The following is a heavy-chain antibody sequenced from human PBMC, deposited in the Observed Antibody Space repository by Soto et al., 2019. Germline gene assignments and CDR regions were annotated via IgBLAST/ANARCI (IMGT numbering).Heavy chain of an antibody. D-gene: IGHD3-3*01. V-gene: IGHV4-4*02. CDR1: GVSISSSNW. Sequence: PSETLSLTCAVDGVSISSSNWWSWVRQPPGTGLEWIGDIYHSGSTNYNPSPKSRVTISVDKSKNQFSLKLSSVTAADTAVYYCARLHPSSPSESPYDFWSGYTVYYYGMDVWGQGTTVT. CDR2: IYHSGST. CDR3: ARLHPSSPSESPYDFWSGYTVYYYGMDV. J-gene: IGHJ6*02.